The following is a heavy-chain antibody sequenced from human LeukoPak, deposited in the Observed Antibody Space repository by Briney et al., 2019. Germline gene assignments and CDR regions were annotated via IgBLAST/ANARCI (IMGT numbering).Heavy chain of an antibody. CDR3: AKDVSSGWYEGELFDY. J-gene: IGHJ4*02. CDR1: GFTFRGKA. V-gene: IGHV3-23*01. D-gene: IGHD6-19*01. Sequence: GGSLRLSCAASGFTFRGKAMSGVGQARGKGREGVAAISGSGGGAYYADSVKGRFTISRDNAKNSLYLQMNSLRAEDMALYYCAKDVSSGWYEGELFDYWGQGTLVTVSS. CDR2: ISGSGGGA.